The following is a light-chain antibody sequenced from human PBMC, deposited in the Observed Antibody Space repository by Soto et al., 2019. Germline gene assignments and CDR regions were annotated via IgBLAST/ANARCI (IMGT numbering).Light chain of an antibody. CDR3: QHYNTYSWT. CDR2: DAS. J-gene: IGKJ1*01. V-gene: IGKV1-5*01. Sequence: DIQMTQSPSTLSASVGDRVTITCRASQSISSWLAWYQQKPGRAPKLLIYDASIFQSGVPSRFTGSGSGTEFTLTISSLQPDDFATYYCQHYNTYSWTFGQGTKVEI. CDR1: QSISSW.